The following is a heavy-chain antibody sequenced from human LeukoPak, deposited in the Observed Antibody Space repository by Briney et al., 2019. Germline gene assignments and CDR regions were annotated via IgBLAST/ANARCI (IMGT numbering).Heavy chain of an antibody. CDR2: TSYDGSSK. V-gene: IGHV3-30*03. Sequence: PGGSLRLSCAASGFTFSSYGMHWVRQAPGKGLEWVAATSYDGSSKYYADSVKGRFTFSRDNSKNTLYLQMNSLRAEDTAVYYCAGGYSSSWYTFDPWGQGTLVTVSS. J-gene: IGHJ5*02. CDR3: AGGYSSSWYTFDP. CDR1: GFTFSSYG. D-gene: IGHD6-13*01.